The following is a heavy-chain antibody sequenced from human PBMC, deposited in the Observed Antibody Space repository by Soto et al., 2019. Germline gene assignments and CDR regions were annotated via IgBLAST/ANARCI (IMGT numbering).Heavy chain of an antibody. CDR3: AKDQCGGDCYADY. Sequence: QVQLVESGGGVVQPGRSLRLSCAASGFTFSSYGMHWDRQAPGKGLEWVAVISYDGSNKYYADSVKGRFTISRDNSKNTLYLQMNSLRAEDTAVYYCAKDQCGGDCYADYWGQGTLVTVSS. V-gene: IGHV3-30*18. D-gene: IGHD2-21*02. CDR1: GFTFSSYG. J-gene: IGHJ4*02. CDR2: ISYDGSNK.